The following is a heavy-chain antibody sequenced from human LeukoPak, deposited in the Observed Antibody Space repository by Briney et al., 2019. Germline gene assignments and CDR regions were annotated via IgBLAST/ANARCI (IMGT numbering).Heavy chain of an antibody. CDR3: ARDGDILTGYSVFDY. J-gene: IGHJ4*02. V-gene: IGHV3-74*01. CDR1: GFTFSNAW. CDR2: INSDGSST. D-gene: IGHD3-9*01. Sequence: GGSLRLSCAASGFTFSNAWMSWVRQAPGKGLVWVSRINSDGSSTSYADSVKGRFTISRDNAKNTLYLQMNSLRAEDTAVYYCARDGDILTGYSVFDYWGQGTLVTVSS.